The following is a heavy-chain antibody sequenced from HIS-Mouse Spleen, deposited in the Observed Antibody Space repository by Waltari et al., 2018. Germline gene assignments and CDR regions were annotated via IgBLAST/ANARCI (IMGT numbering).Heavy chain of an antibody. CDR2: ISSSSSTI. D-gene: IGHD6-13*01. J-gene: IGHJ1*01. CDR3: ARDVDSSSWFAEYFQH. V-gene: IGHV3-48*01. CDR1: GFTFSSYS. Sequence: EVQLVESGGGLVQPGGSLRLSCAASGFTFSSYSMNWVRPAPGKGLEWVSYISSSSSTIYYADSVKGRFTISRDNAKNSLYLQMNSLRAEDTAVYYCARDVDSSSWFAEYFQHWGQGTLVTVSS.